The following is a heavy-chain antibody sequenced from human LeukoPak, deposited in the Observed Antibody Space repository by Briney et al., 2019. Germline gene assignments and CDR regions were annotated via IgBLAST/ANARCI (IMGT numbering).Heavy chain of an antibody. CDR2: IYYTGAT. V-gene: IGHV4-59*01. CDR3: ARDRRESSKPNDAFDI. Sequence: SETLSLTCSVSGGSISSYYWSWIRQSPGKGLEWIGYIYYTGATYYNPSLESRVTASIDTTKRQLSLELRSVTAADTAVYFCARDRRESSKPNDAFDIWGQGTMVTVSA. D-gene: IGHD4-11*01. CDR1: GGSISSYY. J-gene: IGHJ3*02.